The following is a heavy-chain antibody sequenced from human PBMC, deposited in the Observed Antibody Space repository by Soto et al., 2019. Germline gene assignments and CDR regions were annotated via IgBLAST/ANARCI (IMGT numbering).Heavy chain of an antibody. Sequence: SLRLSCAASGFTFSSYGMHWVRQAPGKGLEWVAVIWYDGSNKYYADSVKGRFTISRDNSKNTLYLQVNSLRAEDTAVYYCARDGGLYDSSGYYSSYFDYWGQGTLVTVSS. CDR2: IWYDGSNK. D-gene: IGHD3-22*01. J-gene: IGHJ4*02. V-gene: IGHV3-33*01. CDR3: ARDGGLYDSSGYYSSYFDY. CDR1: GFTFSSYG.